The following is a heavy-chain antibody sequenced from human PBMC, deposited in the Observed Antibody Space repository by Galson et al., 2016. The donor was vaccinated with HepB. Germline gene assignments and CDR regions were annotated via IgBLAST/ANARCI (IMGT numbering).Heavy chain of an antibody. CDR1: GGSIINYY. D-gene: IGHD1-26*01. CDR3: ARGDHGGTYFAFDV. Sequence: SETLSLTCAVSGGSIINYYWSWIRQAPGRRLEWIGYIFYTGTTNYNPSLESRVTISVDTSKKQFSLRLTSLTAADTAVYYCARGDHGGTYFAFDVWGQGAMITVSS. V-gene: IGHV4-59*08. J-gene: IGHJ3*01. CDR2: IFYTGTT.